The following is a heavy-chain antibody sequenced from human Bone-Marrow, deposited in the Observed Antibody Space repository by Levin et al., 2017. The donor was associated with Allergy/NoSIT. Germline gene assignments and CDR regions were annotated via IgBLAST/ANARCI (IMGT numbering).Heavy chain of an antibody. CDR2: ISTSGGST. V-gene: IGHV3-23*01. Sequence: GGSLRLSCAASGFTFSSYAMSWVRQAPGKGLEWVSAISTSGGSTYYADSVKGRFSISRDNSRNTLYLQINSLTAEDTAVYYCAKPVSGSYGGGLNWGQGTLVTVSS. CDR3: AKPVSGSYGGGLN. J-gene: IGHJ4*02. D-gene: IGHD1-26*01. CDR1: GFTFSSYA.